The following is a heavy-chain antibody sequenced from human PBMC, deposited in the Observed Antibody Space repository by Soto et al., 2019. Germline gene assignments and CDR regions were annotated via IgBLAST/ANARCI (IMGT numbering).Heavy chain of an antibody. J-gene: IGHJ6*02. D-gene: IGHD3-10*01. V-gene: IGHV4-30-4*01. CDR3: ARDLGEVNYYYYYGMDV. Sequence: SETLSLTCTVSGGSISSGDYYWSWIRQPPGKGLEWIGYIYYSGSTYYNPSLKSRVTISVDTSKKQFSLKLSSVTAAETAEYYCARDLGEVNYYYYYGMDVWGQGTTVTVSS. CDR2: IYYSGST. CDR1: GGSISSGDYY.